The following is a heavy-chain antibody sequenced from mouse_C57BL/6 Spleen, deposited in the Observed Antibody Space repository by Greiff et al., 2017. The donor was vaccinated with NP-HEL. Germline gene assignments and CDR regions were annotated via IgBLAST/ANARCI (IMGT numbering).Heavy chain of an antibody. CDR1: GYSITSGYY. CDR2: ISYDGSN. V-gene: IGHV3-6*01. D-gene: IGHD1-1*01. J-gene: IGHJ2*01. Sequence: VQLQQSGPGLVKPSQSLSLTCSVTGYSITSGYYWNWIRQFPGNKLEWMGYISYDGSNNYNPSLKNRISITRDTSKNQFFLKLNSVTTEDTATYYCARILLRRGYYFDYWGQGTTLTVSS. CDR3: ARILLRRGYYFDY.